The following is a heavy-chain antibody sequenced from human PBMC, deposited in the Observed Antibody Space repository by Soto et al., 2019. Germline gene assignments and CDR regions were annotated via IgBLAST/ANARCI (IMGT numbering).Heavy chain of an antibody. CDR2: IKSKTDGGTT. V-gene: IGHV3-15*01. Sequence: GGSLRPSCAASGFTFSNAWMSWVRQAPGKGLEWVGRIKSKTDGGTTDYAAPVKGRFTISRDDSKNTLYLQMNSLKTEDTAVYYCTTDSVPPPHYVLRYFDWLLPYYYYGMDVWGQGTTVTVSS. J-gene: IGHJ6*02. CDR1: GFTFSNAW. CDR3: TTDSVPPPHYVLRYFDWLLPYYYYGMDV. D-gene: IGHD3-9*01.